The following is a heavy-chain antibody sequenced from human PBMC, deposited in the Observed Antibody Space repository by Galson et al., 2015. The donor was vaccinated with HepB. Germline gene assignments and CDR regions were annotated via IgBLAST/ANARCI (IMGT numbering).Heavy chain of an antibody. CDR2: ISSSRTYI. CDR1: GFTFSSYS. J-gene: IGHJ6*03. CDR3: ARDHLPLYSSNWYLYYYYYMDV. Sequence: SLRLSCAASGFTFSSYSMNWVRQAPGKGLEWVSTISSSRTYIYYADSVKGRFIISRDNAKNSLYLQMNSLRAEDTAVYYCARDHLPLYSSNWYLYYYYYMDVWGKGTTVTVSS. V-gene: IGHV3-21*01. D-gene: IGHD6-13*01.